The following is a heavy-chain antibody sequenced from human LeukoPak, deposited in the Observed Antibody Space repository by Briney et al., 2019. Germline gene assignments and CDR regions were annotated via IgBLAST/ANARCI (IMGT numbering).Heavy chain of an antibody. CDR1: GFTFSNYA. V-gene: IGHV3-23*01. D-gene: IGHD6-13*01. CDR3: AKGSSPFDY. CDR2: ISANGGGT. J-gene: IGHJ4*02. Sequence: LRLSCAASGFTFSNYAMSWVRQAPGKGLEWVSAISANGGGTYYADSVKGRFTISRDNSKNTLYLQMNSLRAEDTAVYYCAKGSSPFDYWGQGTLVTVSS.